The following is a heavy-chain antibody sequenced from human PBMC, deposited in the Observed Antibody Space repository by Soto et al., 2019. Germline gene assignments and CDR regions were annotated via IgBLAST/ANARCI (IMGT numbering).Heavy chain of an antibody. J-gene: IGHJ6*02. Sequence: GASVKVSCKASGYTFTDYYTHWVRQAPGQGLEWMGWINPNSGDTNYAQRFQGRVTMTRDTSISAVYMELSRLRSDDTAVYYCARVTESHCTNGVCYNYGMDVWGQGTTVTVSS. CDR1: GYTFTDYY. D-gene: IGHD2-8*01. CDR2: INPNSGDT. CDR3: ARVTESHCTNGVCYNYGMDV. V-gene: IGHV1-2*02.